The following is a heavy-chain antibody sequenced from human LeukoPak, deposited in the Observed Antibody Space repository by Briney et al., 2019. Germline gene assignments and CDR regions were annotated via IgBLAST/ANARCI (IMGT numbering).Heavy chain of an antibody. CDR2: ISYDGSNK. CDR3: ARDTTSDDDGANRGDYYYYYYYMDV. Sequence: GGSLRLSCAASGFTFSSYAMHWVRQAPGKGLEWVAVISYDGSNKYYADSVKGRFTISRDNSKNTLYLQMNSLRAEDTAVYYCARDTTSDDDGANRGDYYYYYYYMDVWGKGTTVTVSS. CDR1: GFTFSSYA. D-gene: IGHD4-17*01. V-gene: IGHV3-30*04. J-gene: IGHJ6*03.